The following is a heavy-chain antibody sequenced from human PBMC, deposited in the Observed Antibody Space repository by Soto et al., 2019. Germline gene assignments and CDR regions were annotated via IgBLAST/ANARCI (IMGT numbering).Heavy chain of an antibody. CDR2: VSGSGSSP. V-gene: IGHV3-23*01. Sequence: PGGSLRLSCAATGFNFGSYAMGWVRQAPGRGLEWVSGVSGSGSSPYYADSVKGRLTISKDKSKNTLYLDLNNLGSEDTAVYFCVKGKESGYRGAFDSWGQGTMVTVSS. CDR3: VKGKESGYRGAFDS. J-gene: IGHJ4*02. CDR1: GFNFGSYA. D-gene: IGHD5-18*01.